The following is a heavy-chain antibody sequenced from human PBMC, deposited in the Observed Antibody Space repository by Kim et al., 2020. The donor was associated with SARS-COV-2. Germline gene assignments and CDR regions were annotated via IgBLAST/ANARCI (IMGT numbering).Heavy chain of an antibody. Sequence: GGSLRLSCAASGFTFSSYSMNWVRQAPGKGLEWVSYISSSSSTIYYADSVKGRFTISRDNAKNSLYLQMNSLRAEDTAVYYCARLNPAVYYYYGMDVWGQGTTVTVSS. V-gene: IGHV3-48*04. CDR3: ARLNPAVYYYYGMDV. D-gene: IGHD2-15*01. CDR2: ISSSSSTI. CDR1: GFTFSSYS. J-gene: IGHJ6*02.